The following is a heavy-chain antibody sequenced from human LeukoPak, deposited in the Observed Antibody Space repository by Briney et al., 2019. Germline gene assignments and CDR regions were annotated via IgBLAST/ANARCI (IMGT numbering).Heavy chain of an antibody. Sequence: PGGSLRLSCAASGFTSSSYSMNWVRQAPGKGLEWVSYISSSSSTIYYADSVKGRFTISRDNAKSSLYLQMNSLRAEDTAVYYCARGVAAAGKNWFDPWGQGTLVTVSS. CDR1: GFTSSSYS. CDR2: ISSSSSTI. CDR3: ARGVAAAGKNWFDP. J-gene: IGHJ5*02. V-gene: IGHV3-48*01. D-gene: IGHD6-13*01.